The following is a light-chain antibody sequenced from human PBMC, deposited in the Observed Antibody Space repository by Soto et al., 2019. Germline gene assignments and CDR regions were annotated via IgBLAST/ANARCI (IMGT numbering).Light chain of an antibody. CDR1: SSDVGGYNY. V-gene: IGLV2-14*01. CDR2: EVS. CDR3: SSYTTSGTPV. J-gene: IGLJ3*02. Sequence: QSALTQPASVSGSPGQTITISCTGTSSDVGGYNYLSWYQQHPGKAPKVMIYEVSNRPSGVSNRFSGTKSGNTASLTSSGLQAEDEADYFFSSYTTSGTPVFGGGTKITVL.